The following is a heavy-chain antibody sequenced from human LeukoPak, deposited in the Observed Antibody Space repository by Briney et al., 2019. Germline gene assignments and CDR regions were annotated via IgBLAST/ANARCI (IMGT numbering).Heavy chain of an antibody. CDR1: GFTFSSYG. J-gene: IGHJ4*02. CDR2: IWYDGSNK. V-gene: IGHV3-33*01. Sequence: GGSLRLSCAASGFTFSSYGMHWVRQAPGKGLEWVAVIWYDGSNKYYADSVKGRFTISRDNSKNTLYLQMNSLRAEDTAEYYCARAVDTAMGFVDYWGQGTLVTVSS. CDR3: ARAVDTAMGFVDY. D-gene: IGHD5-18*01.